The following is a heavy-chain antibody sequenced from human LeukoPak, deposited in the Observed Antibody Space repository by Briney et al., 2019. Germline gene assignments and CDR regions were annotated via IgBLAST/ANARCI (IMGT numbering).Heavy chain of an antibody. D-gene: IGHD2-21*02. CDR1: GFTVSSNY. J-gene: IGHJ4*02. Sequence: GGSLRLSCAASGFTVSSNYMSWVREAPGKGLEWVSVIYSGGSTNYADSVKGRFTISRDNSKNTLYLQMNSLRAEDTAVYYCARGGGDCFPCFDYWGQGTLVTVSS. CDR3: ARGGGDCFPCFDY. CDR2: IYSGGST. V-gene: IGHV3-66*01.